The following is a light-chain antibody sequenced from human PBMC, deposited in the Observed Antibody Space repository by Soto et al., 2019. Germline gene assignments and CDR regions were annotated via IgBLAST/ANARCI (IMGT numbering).Light chain of an antibody. CDR3: QHHHNLPH. V-gene: IGKV1-33*01. CDR2: DAS. CDR1: QAINNY. Sequence: DIQMTQSPSSLSASVGDRVTITCQPSQAINNYLHWYQQKPGKAPKLLIYDASNLEKGAPSRFSGSGSGTDFTFDISSLQPEDVATYYCQHHHNLPHFGQGTKVDIK. J-gene: IGKJ1*01.